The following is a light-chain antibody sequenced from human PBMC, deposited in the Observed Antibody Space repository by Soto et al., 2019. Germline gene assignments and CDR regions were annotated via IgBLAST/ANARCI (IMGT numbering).Light chain of an antibody. CDR1: SSDVGGYYS. Sequence: QSALTQPPSASGSPGQSVTISCTGTSSDVGGYYSVSWYQQHPGKAPKLMIYEVSKRPSGVPDRFSGSKSGNTASLTVSGLQAEDEADYYCSSYAGSNNVVFGGGTKPPS. CDR3: SSYAGSNNVV. V-gene: IGLV2-8*01. CDR2: EVS. J-gene: IGLJ2*01.